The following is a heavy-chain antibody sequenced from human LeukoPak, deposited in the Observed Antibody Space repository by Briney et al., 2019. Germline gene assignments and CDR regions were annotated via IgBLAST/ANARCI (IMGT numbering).Heavy chain of an antibody. J-gene: IGHJ4*02. CDR3: AREGYSSGWFRH. D-gene: IGHD6-19*01. CDR1: GFTVSSNY. Sequence: GGSPRLSCAASGFTVSSNYMSWVRQAPGKGLEWVSVIYSGGSTYYADSVKGRFTISRDNSKNTLYLQMNSLRAEDTAVYYCAREGYSSGWFRHWGQGTLVTVSS. CDR2: IYSGGST. V-gene: IGHV3-53*01.